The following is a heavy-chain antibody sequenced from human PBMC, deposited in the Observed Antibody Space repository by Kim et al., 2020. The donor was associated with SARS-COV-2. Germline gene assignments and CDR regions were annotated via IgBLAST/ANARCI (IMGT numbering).Heavy chain of an antibody. CDR3: ARDSATTVTTRGAYYYGMDV. D-gene: IGHD4-17*01. J-gene: IGHJ6*02. V-gene: IGHV4-59*13. CDR1: GGSISSYY. Sequence: SETLSLTCTVSGGSISSYYWSWIRQPPGKGLEWIGYIYYSGSTNYNPSLKSRVTISVDTSKNQFSLKLSSVTAADTAVYYCARDSATTVTTRGAYYYGMDVWGQGTTVTVSS. CDR2: IYYSGST.